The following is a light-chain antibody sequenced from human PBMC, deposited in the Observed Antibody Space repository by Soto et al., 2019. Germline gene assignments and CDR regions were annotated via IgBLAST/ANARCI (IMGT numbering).Light chain of an antibody. V-gene: IGLV2-14*01. Sequence: QSALTQPASVSESPGQSITIPCTGTSSDVGGYNYVSWYQQYPGKAPKLMIYDVTNRPSGVSNRFSGSKSGNTASLTISGIQAEDEAIYYCSSYTGSSTLVVFGGGTKLTVL. CDR3: SSYTGSSTLVV. CDR1: SSDVGGYNY. J-gene: IGLJ2*01. CDR2: DVT.